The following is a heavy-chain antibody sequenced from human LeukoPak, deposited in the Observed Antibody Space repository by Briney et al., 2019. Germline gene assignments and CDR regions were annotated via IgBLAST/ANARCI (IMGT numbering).Heavy chain of an antibody. V-gene: IGHV3-20*04. CDR1: GFTFDDYG. J-gene: IGHJ3*02. CDR2: INWNGGST. Sequence: GGSLRLSCAASGFTFDDYGMSWVRQAPGKGLEWVSGINWNGGSTGYADSVKGRFTISRDNAKNSLYLQMNSLRAEDTALYYCARVAHSSGWYESLGNDAFDIWGQGTMVTVSS. CDR3: ARVAHSSGWYESLGNDAFDI. D-gene: IGHD6-19*01.